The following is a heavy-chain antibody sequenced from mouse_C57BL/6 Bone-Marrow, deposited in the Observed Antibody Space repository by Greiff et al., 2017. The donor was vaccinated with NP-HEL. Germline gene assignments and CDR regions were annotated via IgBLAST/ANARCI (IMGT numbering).Heavy chain of an antibody. CDR2: IYPRRGNT. CDR1: GYTFTSYG. V-gene: IGHV1-81*01. Sequence: VQLQQSGAELARPGASVKLSCKASGYTFTSYGISWVKQRTGPGLEWIGEIYPRRGNTYYNEKFKGKATLTADKSSSTAYMELRSLTSEDSAVYFCARKLLTTVVGGYWYFDVWGTGTTVTVSS. J-gene: IGHJ1*03. D-gene: IGHD1-1*01. CDR3: ARKLLTTVVGGYWYFDV.